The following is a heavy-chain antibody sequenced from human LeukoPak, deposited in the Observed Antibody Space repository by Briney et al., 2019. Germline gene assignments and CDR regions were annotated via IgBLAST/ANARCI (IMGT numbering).Heavy chain of an antibody. V-gene: IGHV1-18*01. CDR2: ITVNNGYT. CDR1: GYTFTSYG. J-gene: IGHJ4*02. Sequence: ASVKVSCKASGYTFTSYGISWARQAPGQGLEWMGWITVNNGYTKYAQELQGRVTMTTDTSTSTAYMELRSLRSDDTAVYYCAKVHCISTNCNHIWTYFDYWGQGTLVTVSS. D-gene: IGHD2-2*01. CDR3: AKVHCISTNCNHIWTYFDY.